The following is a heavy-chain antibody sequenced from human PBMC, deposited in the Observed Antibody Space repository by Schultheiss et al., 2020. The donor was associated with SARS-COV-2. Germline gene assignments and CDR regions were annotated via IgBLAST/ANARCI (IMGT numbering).Heavy chain of an antibody. CDR2: ISYSGST. J-gene: IGHJ4*02. D-gene: IGHD4-17*01. Sequence: SETLSLTCAVSGGSISSGGYSWSWIRQPPGKGLEWIGYISYSGSTNYNPSLKSRVTISVDTSKNRFSLKLSSVTAADTAVYYCARARGGDYEYWCQGTLVTVSS. CDR3: ARARGGDYEY. V-gene: IGHV4-61*08. CDR1: GGSISSGGYS.